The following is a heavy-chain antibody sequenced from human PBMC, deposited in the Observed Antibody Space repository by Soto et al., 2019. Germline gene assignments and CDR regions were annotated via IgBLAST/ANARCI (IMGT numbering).Heavy chain of an antibody. CDR3: ARDRGYSYGPAHNYYYYYGMDV. V-gene: IGHV1-69*13. Sequence: SVKVSCKASGGTFSSYAISWVLQAPGQGLGWVAGIIPIFGTANYAQKFQGRVTITADESTSTAYMELSSLRSEDTAVYYCARDRGYSYGPAHNYYYYYGMDVWGQGTTVTVSS. J-gene: IGHJ6*02. CDR2: IIPIFGTA. D-gene: IGHD5-18*01. CDR1: GGTFSSYA.